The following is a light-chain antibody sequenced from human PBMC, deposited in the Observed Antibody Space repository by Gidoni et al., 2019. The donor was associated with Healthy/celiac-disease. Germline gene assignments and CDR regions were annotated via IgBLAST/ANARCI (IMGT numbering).Light chain of an antibody. CDR1: QSISSY. CDR3: QQSYSTPRT. J-gene: IGKJ1*01. CDR2: AAS. V-gene: IGKV1-39*01. Sequence: DIQMTQSPSSLSASVGDRVTITCRASQSISSYLNWYQQKPGKAPKLLIYAASSLQSGVPSRFSGSGSGTDFTLTIRRLQPSDFATYYCQQSYSTPRTFGQGTKVEIK.